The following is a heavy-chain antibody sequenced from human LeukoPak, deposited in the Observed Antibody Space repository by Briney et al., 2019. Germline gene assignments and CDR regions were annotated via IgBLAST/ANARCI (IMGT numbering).Heavy chain of an antibody. V-gene: IGHV3-11*01. CDR2: ISSSGSTI. Sequence: GGSLRLSCAASGLTFSDYYMSWIRQAPGKGLEWVSYISSSGSTIYYADSVKGRFTISRDNAKNSLYLQMNSLRAEDTAVYYCARHYDSSGYYYPNYYYYGMDVWGQGTTVTVSS. D-gene: IGHD3-22*01. J-gene: IGHJ6*02. CDR1: GLTFSDYY. CDR3: ARHYDSSGYYYPNYYYYGMDV.